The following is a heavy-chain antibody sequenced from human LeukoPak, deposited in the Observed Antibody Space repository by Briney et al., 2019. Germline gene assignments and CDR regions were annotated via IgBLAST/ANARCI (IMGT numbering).Heavy chain of an antibody. V-gene: IGHV4-39*01. CDR1: GVYFSSSGCY. D-gene: IGHD3-10*01. J-gene: IGHJ4*02. CDR3: AKLRASLEWDSGSFPDY. Sequence: PSETLSLTCSVSGVYFSSSGCYWGWVRQPPGKGLEWIGSIFYAGNTYYIPSLTSRVTISADTSKNQFSLELRFVTAADTAVNYWAKLRASLEWDSGSFPDYWGQGTLVTVSS. CDR2: IFYAGNT.